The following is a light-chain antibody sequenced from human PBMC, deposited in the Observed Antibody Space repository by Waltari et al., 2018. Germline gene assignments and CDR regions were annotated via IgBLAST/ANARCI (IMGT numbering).Light chain of an antibody. CDR1: NSTIGSNS. Sequence: QSVLTQPPSASEAARKSVTISCSGSNSTIGSNSVSWYQQVPETAPKLLIYYNDRRPSGVSDRFSASKSGTSASLAIGGLQTEDEADYYCAVWDDSLSGYIFGSGTRLTVL. CDR2: YND. V-gene: IGLV1-47*02. J-gene: IGLJ1*01. CDR3: AVWDDSLSGYI.